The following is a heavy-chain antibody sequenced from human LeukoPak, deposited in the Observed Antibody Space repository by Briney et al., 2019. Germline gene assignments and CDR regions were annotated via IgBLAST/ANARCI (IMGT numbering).Heavy chain of an antibody. CDR1: GFTFSGYA. J-gene: IGHJ4*02. V-gene: IGHV3-30*04. CDR3: ARDPRDCSSTSCGYLDY. CDR2: ISYDGSNK. Sequence: GGSLRLSCAASGFTFSGYAMHWVRQAPGKGLEWVAVISYDGSNKYYADSVKGRFTISRDNSKNTLYLQMNSLRAEDTAVYYCARDPRDCSSTSCGYLDYWGQGTLVTVSS. D-gene: IGHD2-2*01.